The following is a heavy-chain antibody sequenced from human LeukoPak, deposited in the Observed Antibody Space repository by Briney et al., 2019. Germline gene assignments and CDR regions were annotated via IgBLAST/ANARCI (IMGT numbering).Heavy chain of an antibody. CDR3: ARVGYDSSGYSNRNNWFDP. CDR2: IIPILGIA. J-gene: IGHJ5*02. D-gene: IGHD3-22*01. CDR1: GGTFSSYT. Sequence: SVKVFCKASGGTFSSYTISWVRQAPGQGLEWMGRIIPILGIANYAQKFQGRVTITADKSTSTAYMELSSLRSEDTAVYYCARVGYDSSGYSNRNNWFDPWGQGTLVTVSS. V-gene: IGHV1-69*02.